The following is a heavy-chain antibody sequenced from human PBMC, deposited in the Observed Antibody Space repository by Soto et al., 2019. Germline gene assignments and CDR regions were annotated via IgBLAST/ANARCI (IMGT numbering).Heavy chain of an antibody. V-gene: IGHV1-3*01. CDR1: GYTFTSYA. CDR3: ARQRITIFGVTPDAFDI. J-gene: IGHJ3*02. Sequence: ASVKVSCKASGYTFTSYAMHWVRQAPGQRLEWMGWINAGNGNTKYSQKFQGRVTITRDTSASTACMELSSLRSEDTAVYYCARQRITIFGVTPDAFDIWGQGTMVTVSS. CDR2: INAGNGNT. D-gene: IGHD3-3*01.